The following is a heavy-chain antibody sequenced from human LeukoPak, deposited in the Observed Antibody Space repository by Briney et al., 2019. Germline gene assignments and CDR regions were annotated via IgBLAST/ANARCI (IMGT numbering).Heavy chain of an antibody. Sequence: SVKVSCKASGGTFSSYAISWVRQAPGQGLEWMGGIIPIFGTANYAQEFQGRVTITTDESTSTAYMELSSLRSEDTAVYYCASGYCTNGVCYPVDYWGQGTLVTVSS. D-gene: IGHD2-8*01. V-gene: IGHV1-69*05. CDR2: IIPIFGTA. CDR3: ASGYCTNGVCYPVDY. J-gene: IGHJ4*02. CDR1: GGTFSSYA.